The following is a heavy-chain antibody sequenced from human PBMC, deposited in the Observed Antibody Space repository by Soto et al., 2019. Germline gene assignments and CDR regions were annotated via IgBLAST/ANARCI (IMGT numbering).Heavy chain of an antibody. CDR2: ISAYNGKT. J-gene: IGHJ1*01. CDR3: ARAGIGDSSGYTSS. V-gene: IGHV1-18*04. CDR1: GYTFTSYG. D-gene: IGHD3-22*01. Sequence: QVRLVQSGAEVKKPGASVKVSCKASGYTFTSYGITWVRQAPGQGLEWMGWISAYNGKTSYAQKFQGRVTVTTETSTSTAYMELRNLRSDDTALYSCARAGIGDSSGYTSSWGQGTLVTVAS.